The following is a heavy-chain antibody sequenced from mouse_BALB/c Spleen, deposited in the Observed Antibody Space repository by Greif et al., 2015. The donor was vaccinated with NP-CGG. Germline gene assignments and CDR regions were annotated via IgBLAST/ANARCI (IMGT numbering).Heavy chain of an antibody. D-gene: IGHD2-10*01. CDR2: ISDGGSYT. CDR3: ARAYYGNYWFAY. Sequence: EVQVVESGGGLVKPGGSLKLSCAASGFTFSDYYMYWVRQTPEKRLEWVATISDGGSYTYYPDSVKGRLTISRDNAKNNLYLQMSSLKSEDTAMYYCARAYYGNYWFAYWGQGTLVTVSA. V-gene: IGHV5-4*02. J-gene: IGHJ3*01. CDR1: GFTFSDYY.